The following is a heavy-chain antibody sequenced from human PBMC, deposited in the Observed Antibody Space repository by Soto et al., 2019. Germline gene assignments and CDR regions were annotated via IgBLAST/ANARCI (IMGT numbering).Heavy chain of an antibody. CDR3: AKSGIDDFWSGYYKTKQYFDY. Sequence: HPGGSLRLSCAGSGFTFSSYGMHWVRQAPGKGLEWVAVISYDGSNKYYADSVKGRFTISRDNSKNTLYLQMNSLRAEDTAVYYCAKSGIDDFWSGYYKTKQYFDYWGQGTLVTVSS. D-gene: IGHD3-3*01. V-gene: IGHV3-30*18. CDR2: ISYDGSNK. J-gene: IGHJ4*02. CDR1: GFTFSSYG.